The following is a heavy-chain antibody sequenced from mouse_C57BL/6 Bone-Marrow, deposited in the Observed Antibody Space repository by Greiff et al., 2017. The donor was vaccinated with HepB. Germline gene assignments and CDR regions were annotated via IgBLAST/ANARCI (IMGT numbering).Heavy chain of an antibody. CDR3: ARVYDYGRAY. CDR2: IYPSDSET. D-gene: IGHD2-4*01. V-gene: IGHV1-61*01. Sequence: QVQLQQPGAELVRPGSSVKLSCKASGYTFTSYWMDWVKQRPGQGLEWIGNIYPSDSETHYNQKFKDKATVTVDKSSSTAYMQLSSLTSEDSAVCYCARVYDYGRAYWGQGTLVTVSA. CDR1: GYTFTSYW. J-gene: IGHJ3*01.